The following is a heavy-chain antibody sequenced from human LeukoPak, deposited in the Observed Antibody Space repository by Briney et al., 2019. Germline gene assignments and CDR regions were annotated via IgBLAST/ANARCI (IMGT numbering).Heavy chain of an antibody. D-gene: IGHD3-3*01. CDR2: ISSRSSYI. CDR3: ASGVNYFDY. V-gene: IGHV3-21*01. CDR1: GVTFSSYN. J-gene: IGHJ4*02. Sequence: GGSLRLSCAASGVTFSSYNMKWVRQAPGKGLEWVSSISSRSSYIFYADSVKGRFTISRDNAKKSLYLQMNSLRAEDTAVYYCASGVNYFDYWGQGTLVTVSS.